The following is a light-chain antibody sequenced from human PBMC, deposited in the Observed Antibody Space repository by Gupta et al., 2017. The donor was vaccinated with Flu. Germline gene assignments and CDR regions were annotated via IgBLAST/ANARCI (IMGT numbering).Light chain of an antibody. Sequence: EIVLTHSPGTLSLSPRERATLSGRASQSVSSSYLAWYQQKPGQAPRLLIYGASSRATGIPDRFSGSGSVTDFTLTISRREPEDFAVYYCQQEGSSPHTFGQGTKVEIK. CDR2: GAS. CDR3: QQEGSSPHT. J-gene: IGKJ1*01. CDR1: QSVSSSY. V-gene: IGKV3-20*01.